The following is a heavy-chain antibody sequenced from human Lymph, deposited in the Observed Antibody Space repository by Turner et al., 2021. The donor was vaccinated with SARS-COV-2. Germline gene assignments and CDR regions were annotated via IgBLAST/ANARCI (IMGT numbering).Heavy chain of an antibody. Sequence: QVQLVQSGAEVKKPGASVKVSCKASGYTFTCYYMHWVRQAPGQGLEWMGWINPNSGGTNYAQKFQGRVTRTRDTSSSTAYMELSRLRSDDTAVYYCARDVERYNDFWSGYSGGYGLDVWGQGTTVTVSS. D-gene: IGHD3-3*01. CDR1: GYTFTCYY. CDR2: INPNSGGT. V-gene: IGHV1-2*02. CDR3: ARDVERYNDFWSGYSGGYGLDV. J-gene: IGHJ6*02.